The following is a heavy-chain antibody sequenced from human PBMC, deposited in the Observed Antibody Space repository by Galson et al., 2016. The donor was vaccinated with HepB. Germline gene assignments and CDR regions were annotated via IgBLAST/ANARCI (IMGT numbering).Heavy chain of an antibody. J-gene: IGHJ4*02. CDR3: ARDFGDNTFDF. Sequence: SGAEVKKPGESLKISCKGSGYTFISYWIGWVRQMPGKGLEWMGIVYPGDSDTRYSPSFQGQVTMSADKSISTAYLQWSGLKASDSAMYYCARDFGDNTFDFWGQGTLVTVSS. D-gene: IGHD4-17*01. CDR2: VYPGDSDT. CDR1: GYTFISYW. V-gene: IGHV5-51*01.